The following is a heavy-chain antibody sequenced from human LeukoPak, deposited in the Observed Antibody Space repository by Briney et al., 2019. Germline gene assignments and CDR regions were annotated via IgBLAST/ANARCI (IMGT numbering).Heavy chain of an antibody. J-gene: IGHJ4*02. CDR1: GGTFSSYA. CDR2: SIPIFGTA. D-gene: IGHD2-21*01. Sequence: SVKVSCKASGGTFSSYAISGVRQAPGQGLEWMGGSIPIFGTANYPQQFHGRVTITTDESTSTAYMELRSLRSDDTAVYYCARDSFPVQLEYWGQGTLLTVSS. CDR3: ARDSFPVQLEY. V-gene: IGHV1-69*05.